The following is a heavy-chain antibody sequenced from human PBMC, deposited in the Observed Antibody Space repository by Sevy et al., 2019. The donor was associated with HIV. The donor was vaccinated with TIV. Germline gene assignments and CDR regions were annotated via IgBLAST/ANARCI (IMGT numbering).Heavy chain of an antibody. V-gene: IGHV1-18*01. Sequence: ASVKVSCKASGYTFTSYGISWVRQAPGQGLEWMGWISAYNGNTNYAQKLQGRVTMTTDTSTSTAYMELRSRRSDDTAVYYCARDPVGYSSSWYGGGYWGQGTLVTVSS. CDR3: ARDPVGYSSSWYGGGY. J-gene: IGHJ4*02. CDR1: GYTFTSYG. D-gene: IGHD6-13*01. CDR2: ISAYNGNT.